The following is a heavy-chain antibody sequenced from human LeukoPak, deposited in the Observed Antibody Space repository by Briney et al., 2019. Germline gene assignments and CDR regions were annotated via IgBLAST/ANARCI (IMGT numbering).Heavy chain of an antibody. CDR1: GFTFSNYS. Sequence: PGGSLRLSCAASGFTFSNYSMHWVRQAPGTGLEWVSSISISSSHTFYADSVEGRFTISRDNAKNSLFLQMNSLRAEDTAVYYCAKLGGQEVYNYYVGVWGKGTTVAVSS. D-gene: IGHD3-16*01. CDR3: AKLGGQEVYNYYVGV. J-gene: IGHJ6*03. CDR2: ISISSSHT. V-gene: IGHV3-21*04.